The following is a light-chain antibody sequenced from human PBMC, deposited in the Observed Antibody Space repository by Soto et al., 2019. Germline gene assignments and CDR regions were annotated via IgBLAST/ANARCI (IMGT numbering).Light chain of an antibody. Sequence: SVLTQPPSASGAPGQSVAISCTGTSRDVGGYNDVSWDQQYPGKAPKLIMYEVTKRPSGVPDRCSGSKAGNTASLTVSGLQAEDEADYYCCSYVGSNNYVFGTGTKVTV. CDR3: CSYVGSNNYV. CDR1: SRDVGGYND. V-gene: IGLV2-8*01. CDR2: EVT. J-gene: IGLJ1*01.